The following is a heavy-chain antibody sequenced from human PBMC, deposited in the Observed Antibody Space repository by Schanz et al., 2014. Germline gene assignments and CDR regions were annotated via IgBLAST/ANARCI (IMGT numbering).Heavy chain of an antibody. Sequence: QVQLQESGPGLEKPSQTLSLTCTVSGGFVSSGGDYWSWIRQHPGKGLEWIGFISYSGSTYYNPSLKSRVTISGDTSKNQFSLNLSSATAADTAVYYCARDRGHGDLPGDIWGQGTMVTVSS. CDR2: ISYSGST. CDR1: GGFVSSGGDY. CDR3: ARDRGHGDLPGDI. V-gene: IGHV4-31*03. D-gene: IGHD4-17*01. J-gene: IGHJ3*02.